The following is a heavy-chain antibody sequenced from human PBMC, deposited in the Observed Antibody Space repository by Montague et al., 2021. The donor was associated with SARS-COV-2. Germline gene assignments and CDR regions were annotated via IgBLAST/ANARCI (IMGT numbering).Heavy chain of an antibody. V-gene: IGHV4-59*11. CDR3: AREYRIELWQTNWYFGL. CDR2: VYYTGST. Sequence: SETLSLTCTVSAGSISSHYWSWIRQPPGKALEWIGYVYYTGSTKYNPSLKSRVTMSVDTPKNRFSPSLRSLTAADTAVYYCAREYRIELWQTNWYFGLWGRGTLVTVSS. J-gene: IGHJ2*01. D-gene: IGHD5-18*01. CDR1: AGSISSHY.